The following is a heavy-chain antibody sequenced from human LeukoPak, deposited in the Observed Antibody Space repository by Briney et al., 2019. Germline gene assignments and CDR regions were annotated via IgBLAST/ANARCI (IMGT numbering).Heavy chain of an antibody. CDR1: GFTFNSYA. D-gene: IGHD6-6*01. J-gene: IGHJ3*02. CDR2: MRRGSDYK. Sequence: GRSLRLSCAASGFTFNSYAVHWVRQTPGKGLQRVSYMRRGSDYKAYEDSVKGRFTISRDNGKNSLYLQMNSLTAEDTAVYYCARELGVSRAFDIWGQGTMVTVSS. CDR3: ARELGVSRAFDI. V-gene: IGHV3-21*05.